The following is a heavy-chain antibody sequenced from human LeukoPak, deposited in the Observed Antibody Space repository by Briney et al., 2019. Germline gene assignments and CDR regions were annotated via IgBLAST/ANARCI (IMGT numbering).Heavy chain of an antibody. Sequence: SQTLSLTCAVSGGSISSGGYSWSWIRQPPGKGLEWIGYIYHSGSTYYNPSLKSRVTISVDRSKNQFSLKLSSVTAADTAVYYCAGTPDHYDSSGYLIPHAFDIWGQGTMVTVSS. CDR2: IYHSGST. V-gene: IGHV4-30-2*01. J-gene: IGHJ3*02. CDR1: GGSISSGGYS. CDR3: AGTPDHYDSSGYLIPHAFDI. D-gene: IGHD3-22*01.